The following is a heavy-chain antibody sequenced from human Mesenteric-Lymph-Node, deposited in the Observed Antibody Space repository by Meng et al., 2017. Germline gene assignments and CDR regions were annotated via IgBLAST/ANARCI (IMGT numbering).Heavy chain of an antibody. J-gene: IGHJ5*02. Sequence: ASVKVSCKASGYTFSTYDINWVRQATGQGLEWRGWSNPNSGNTGYAQKFQGRVTITRDISISTAYIKLSSLISDDTAVYYCATLACSGGACLIRGRENWSDPWGQGTLVTVSS. D-gene: IGHD2-21*02. CDR2: SNPNSGNT. CDR1: GYTFSTYD. CDR3: ATLACSGGACLIRGRENWSDP. V-gene: IGHV1-8*03.